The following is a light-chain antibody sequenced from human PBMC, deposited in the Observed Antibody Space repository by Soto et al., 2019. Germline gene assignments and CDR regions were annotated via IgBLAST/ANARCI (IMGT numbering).Light chain of an antibody. V-gene: IGKV3-15*01. J-gene: IGKJ1*01. CDR1: QSFFTS. CDR2: GAS. Sequence: EIVMTQSPATLSVSPGERATLSCRASQSFFTSLAWFQQKPGQAPKLLIYGASTRATGVPARFSGSGSGTEFTLTISSLQSEDFAVYYCQQYNNWPRTFGQGTKV. CDR3: QQYNNWPRT.